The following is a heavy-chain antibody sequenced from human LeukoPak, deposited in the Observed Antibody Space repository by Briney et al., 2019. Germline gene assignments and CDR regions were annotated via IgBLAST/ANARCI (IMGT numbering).Heavy chain of an antibody. J-gene: IGHJ4*02. D-gene: IGHD1-26*01. CDR3: ARADSGSYFGTHFDY. CDR2: ISSSGSTI. Sequence: GGSLRLSCAASGFTFSSYEMNWVRLAPGKGLEWVSYISSSGSTIYYADSVKGRFTISRDNAKNSLYLQMNSLRAEDTAVYYCARADSGSYFGTHFDYWGQGTLVTVSS. CDR1: GFTFSSYE. V-gene: IGHV3-48*03.